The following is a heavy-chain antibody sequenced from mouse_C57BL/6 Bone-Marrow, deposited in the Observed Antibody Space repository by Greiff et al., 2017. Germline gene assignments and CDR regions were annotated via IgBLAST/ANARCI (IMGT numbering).Heavy chain of an antibody. V-gene: IGHV1-62-2*01. D-gene: IGHD1-1*01. Sequence: QVQLQQSGAELVKPGASVKLSCKASGYTFTEYTIHWVKQRSGQGLEWIGWFYPGSGSIKYNEKFKDKATLTADKSSSTVYMELSRLTSEDSAVYFCARHPSYYYGSSRYYFDYWGQGTTRTVSS. J-gene: IGHJ2*01. CDR1: GYTFTEYT. CDR2: FYPGSGSI. CDR3: ARHPSYYYGSSRYYFDY.